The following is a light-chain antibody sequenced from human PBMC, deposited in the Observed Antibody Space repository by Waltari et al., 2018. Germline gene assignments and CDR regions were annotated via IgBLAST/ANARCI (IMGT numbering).Light chain of an antibody. CDR3: SSYTTSNTFV. J-gene: IGLJ1*01. CDR1: SSDAGSGHR. CDR2: EVS. V-gene: IGLV2-18*02. Sequence: QSALTQPPSVSGSPGQSVAISCTGTSSDAGSGHRVCWYQQPPGIAPKLMIYEVSKRPSGVPDRFAGSKSGNTTSLTISGIQAEDEADYYCSSYTTSNTFVFGTGTKVTVL.